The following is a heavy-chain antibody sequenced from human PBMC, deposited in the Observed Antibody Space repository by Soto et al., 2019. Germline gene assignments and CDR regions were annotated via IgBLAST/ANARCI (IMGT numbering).Heavy chain of an antibody. V-gene: IGHV1-58*01. Sequence: SVKVSCKASGFTFTNSAVQWVRQARGQRLEWIGWIGVGSGSPNYAQKFQERVTITRDMSTTTAYMELTSLRAEDSAVYYCGRAESPDTAYFSDYWGQGTLVTVSS. CDR3: GRAESPDTAYFSDY. CDR2: IGVGSGSP. D-gene: IGHD5-18*01. J-gene: IGHJ4*02. CDR1: GFTFTNSA.